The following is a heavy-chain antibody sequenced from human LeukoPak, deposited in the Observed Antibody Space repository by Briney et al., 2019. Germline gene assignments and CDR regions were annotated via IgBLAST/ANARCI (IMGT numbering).Heavy chain of an antibody. V-gene: IGHV4-4*02. D-gene: IGHD3-10*01. CDR2: VHHSGGT. CDR3: ARVRTMVRGFIDY. Sequence: SETLSLTCTVSGGSITSNHWSWVRQPPGKGLEWIGQVHHSGGTSYNPSLRSRVTISIDKSENQFSLKLNSVTAADTAVYYCARVRTMVRGFIDYWGQGTLVTVSS. CDR1: GGSITSNH. J-gene: IGHJ4*02.